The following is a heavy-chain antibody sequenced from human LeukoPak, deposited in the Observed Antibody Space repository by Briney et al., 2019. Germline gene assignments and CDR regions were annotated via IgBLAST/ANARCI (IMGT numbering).Heavy chain of an antibody. CDR3: AITGYSSSWDSFDY. CDR2: INPNSGGT. D-gene: IGHD6-13*01. Sequence: GSVKVSCKASGYTFTGYYMHWVRQAPGQGLEWMGWINPNSGGTNYAQKFQGRVTMTRDTSISIAYMELSRLRSDDTAVYYCAITGYSSSWDSFDYWGQGTLVTVSS. J-gene: IGHJ4*02. CDR1: GYTFTGYY. V-gene: IGHV1-2*02.